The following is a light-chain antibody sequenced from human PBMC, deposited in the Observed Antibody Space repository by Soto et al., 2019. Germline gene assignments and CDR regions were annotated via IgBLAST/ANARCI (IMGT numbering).Light chain of an antibody. Sequence: QSALTQPASVSGSPGQSITISCTGTSSDVGSYNLVSWYQQHPGKAPKLMIYEGSKRPSGVSNRFSGSKSGNTGSLTISGLQAEDEAEYYCCSYAGSSTSVVFGGGTKLTVL. V-gene: IGLV2-23*01. CDR1: SSDVGSYNL. CDR2: EGS. CDR3: CSYAGSSTSVV. J-gene: IGLJ2*01.